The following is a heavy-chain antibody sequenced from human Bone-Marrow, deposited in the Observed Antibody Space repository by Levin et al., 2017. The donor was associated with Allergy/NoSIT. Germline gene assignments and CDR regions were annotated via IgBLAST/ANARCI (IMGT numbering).Heavy chain of an antibody. CDR3: RAGVDF. V-gene: IGHV3-7*01. CDR2: INQDGTEK. Sequence: GGLRLSCSASGFSFTSYWMNWVRQVPGMGLEWVGNINQDGTEKHYADSVKGRFTISRDNAKNSLYLQMNNLRPEDTATYYCRAGVDFWGQGTLVIVSS. CDR1: GFSFTSYW. J-gene: IGHJ4*02.